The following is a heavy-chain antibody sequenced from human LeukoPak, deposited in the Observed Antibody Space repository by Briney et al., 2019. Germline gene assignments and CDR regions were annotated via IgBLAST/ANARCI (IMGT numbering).Heavy chain of an antibody. D-gene: IGHD6-19*01. V-gene: IGHV1-24*01. CDR1: EYTLTELS. J-gene: IGHJ4*02. CDR2: FDPEDGET. Sequence: GASVKVSCKVSEYTLTELSMHWVRQAPGKGLEWMGGFDPEDGETIYAQKFQGRVTMTEDTSTDTAYMELSSLRSEDTAVYYCATGVRIAVAGTDYFDYWGQGTLVTVSS. CDR3: ATGVRIAVAGTDYFDY.